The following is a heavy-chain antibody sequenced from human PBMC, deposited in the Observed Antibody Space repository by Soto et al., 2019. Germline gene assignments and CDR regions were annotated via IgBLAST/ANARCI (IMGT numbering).Heavy chain of an antibody. V-gene: IGHV4-59*10. CDR1: GGSFSGYY. CDR3: VRDGKKTLRDWFDP. J-gene: IGHJ5*02. Sequence: PSETLSLTCAVYGGSFSGYYWSWIRKSAGKGLEWIGRIYATGTTDYNPCLKSRVMMSVDTSKKQFSLKLRSVTAADTAVYYCVRDGKKTLRDWFDPWGQGISVTVSS. D-gene: IGHD1-1*01. CDR2: IYATGTT.